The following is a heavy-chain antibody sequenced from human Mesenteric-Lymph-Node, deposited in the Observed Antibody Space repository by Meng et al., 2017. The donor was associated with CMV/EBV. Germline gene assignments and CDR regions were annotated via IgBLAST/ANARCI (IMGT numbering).Heavy chain of an antibody. CDR1: GYTFTGYY. J-gene: IGHJ6*02. Sequence: ASVKVSCKASGYTFTGYYMHWVRQPPGQGLEWMGWINPNSGGTNYAQKFQGRVTMTRDTSISTAYMELSRLRSDDTAVYYCARDSVGYCSSTSCYKDYYYGMDVWGQGTTVTVSS. CDR2: INPNSGGT. CDR3: ARDSVGYCSSTSCYKDYYYGMDV. D-gene: IGHD2-2*02. V-gene: IGHV1-2*02.